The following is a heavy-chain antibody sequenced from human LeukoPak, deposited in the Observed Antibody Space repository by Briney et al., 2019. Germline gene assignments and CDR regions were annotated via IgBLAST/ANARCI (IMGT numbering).Heavy chain of an antibody. CDR2: INPSGGST. CDR1: GYTFTSYY. CDR3: ARDHEYYYGSGSYYPGGCDY. Sequence: ASVKVSCKASGYTFTSYYMHWVRQAPGQGLEWMRIINPSGGSTSYAQKFQGRVTMTRDTSTSTVYMELRSLRSEDTAVYYCARDHEYYYGSGSYYPGGCDYWGQGTLVTVSS. J-gene: IGHJ4*02. D-gene: IGHD3-10*01. V-gene: IGHV1-46*01.